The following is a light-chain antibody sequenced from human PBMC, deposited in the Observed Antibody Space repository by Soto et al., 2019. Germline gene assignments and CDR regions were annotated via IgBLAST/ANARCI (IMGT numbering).Light chain of an antibody. CDR1: QSVLYSSNNKNY. CDR2: WAS. J-gene: IGKJ1*01. V-gene: IGKV4-1*01. Sequence: DIVMTQSPDSLAVSLGERATINCKSSQSVLYSSNNKNYLAWYQQKPGQPPKLLIYWASTRESGVPDRFSGSGSGTDFTLTISSLQAEDVAVYYCQQSDSTPRGTFGQGTKVEIK. CDR3: QQSDSTPRGT.